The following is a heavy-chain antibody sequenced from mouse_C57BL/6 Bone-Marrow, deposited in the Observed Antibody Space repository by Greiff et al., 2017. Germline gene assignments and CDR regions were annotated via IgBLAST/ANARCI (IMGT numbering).Heavy chain of an antibody. Sequence: EVQLQQSGPVLVKPGASVKMSCKASGYTFTDYYMNWVKQSHGKSLEWIGVINPYNGGTSYNQKFKGKATLTVDKSSSTAYMELNSLTSEDSAVYYCASQEADYYGSRYFDVWGTGTTVTVSS. CDR2: INPYNGGT. CDR3: ASQEADYYGSRYFDV. J-gene: IGHJ1*03. CDR1: GYTFTDYY. D-gene: IGHD1-1*01. V-gene: IGHV1-19*01.